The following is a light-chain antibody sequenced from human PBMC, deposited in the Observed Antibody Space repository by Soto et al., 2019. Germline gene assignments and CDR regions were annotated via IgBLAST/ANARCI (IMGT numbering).Light chain of an antibody. J-gene: IGLJ2*01. Sequence: SYELTQPPSVSVSPGQTASITCSGDKLGDNYACWYQQKPGQSPVLVIYQDSKRPSGIPERFSGSNSGNTATLTISGTQAMDEADYYCHAWDSSTYVVFGGGTKLTVL. CDR2: QDS. CDR1: KLGDNY. V-gene: IGLV3-1*01. CDR3: HAWDSSTYVV.